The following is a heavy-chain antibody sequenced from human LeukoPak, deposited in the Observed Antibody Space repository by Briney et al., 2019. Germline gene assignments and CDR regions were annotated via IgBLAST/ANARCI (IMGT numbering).Heavy chain of an antibody. CDR2: IYYSGST. D-gene: IGHD3-3*01. Sequence: SETLSLTCTVSGGSISSGDYYWSWIRQPPGKGLEWIGYIYYSGSTYYNPSLKSRVTISVDTSKNQFPLKLSSVTAADTAVYYCARTTYYDFWSGPLTVAFDIWGQGTMVTVSS. CDR1: GGSISSGDYY. V-gene: IGHV4-30-4*01. J-gene: IGHJ3*02. CDR3: ARTTYYDFWSGPLTVAFDI.